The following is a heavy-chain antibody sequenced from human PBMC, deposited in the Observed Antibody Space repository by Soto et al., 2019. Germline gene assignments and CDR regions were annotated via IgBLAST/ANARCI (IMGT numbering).Heavy chain of an antibody. Sequence: QVXLQESGPGLVKPSQTLSLTCTVSGGSINIGGFYWSWVRQHPGKGLEWIGYIYHSGSTYYNPSLKSRVTISEDTSKNQFSLKLSSVTAADTAVYYCARRGFSYGGGYFDLWGRGTLVTVSS. CDR3: ARRGFSYGGGYFDL. CDR1: GGSINIGGFY. V-gene: IGHV4-31*03. J-gene: IGHJ2*01. D-gene: IGHD5-18*01. CDR2: IYHSGST.